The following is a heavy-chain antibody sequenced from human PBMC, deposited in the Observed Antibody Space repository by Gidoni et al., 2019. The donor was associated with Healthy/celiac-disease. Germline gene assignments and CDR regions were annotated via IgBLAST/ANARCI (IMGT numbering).Heavy chain of an antibody. D-gene: IGHD3-22*01. CDR3: ARLLRDYYDSSGYYSDY. CDR2: IKQDGSEK. CDR1: GFTFSSSW. J-gene: IGHJ4*02. V-gene: IGHV3-7*01. Sequence: EVQLVESGGGLVQPGGSLRLSCAASGFTFSSSWMSWVRQAPGKGLEWVANIKQDGSEKYYVDSVKCRFTISRDNAKNSLYLQMNSLRAEDTAVYYCARLLRDYYDSSGYYSDYWGQGTLVTVSS.